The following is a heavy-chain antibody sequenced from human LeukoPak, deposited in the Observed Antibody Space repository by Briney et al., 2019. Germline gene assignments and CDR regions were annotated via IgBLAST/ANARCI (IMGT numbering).Heavy chain of an antibody. J-gene: IGHJ6*02. Sequence: PGGSLRLSCAASGFTFSSYAMSWVRQAPGKGLEWVSAISGSGGSTYYADSVKGRFTISRDNTKNTLYLQMNSLRAEDTAVYYCAKDPDSHYYGSSYDYYYYGMDVWGQGTTVTVSS. CDR3: AKDPDSHYYGSSYDYYYYGMDV. D-gene: IGHD3-10*01. CDR1: GFTFSSYA. V-gene: IGHV3-23*01. CDR2: ISGSGGST.